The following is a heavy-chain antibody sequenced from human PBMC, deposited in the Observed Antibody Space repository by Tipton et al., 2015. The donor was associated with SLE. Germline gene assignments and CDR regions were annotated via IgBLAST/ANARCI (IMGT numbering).Heavy chain of an antibody. D-gene: IGHD6-19*01. V-gene: IGHV4-61*10. J-gene: IGHJ4*02. Sequence: TLSLTCTVSGGPISSGSYYWSWIRQPAGKGLEWIGYIYYSGSTNYNPSLKSRVTISVDTSKNQFSLKLSSVTAADTAVYYCARFSSGGTGGYWGQGTLVTVSS. CDR1: GGPISSGSYY. CDR3: ARFSSGGTGGY. CDR2: IYYSGST.